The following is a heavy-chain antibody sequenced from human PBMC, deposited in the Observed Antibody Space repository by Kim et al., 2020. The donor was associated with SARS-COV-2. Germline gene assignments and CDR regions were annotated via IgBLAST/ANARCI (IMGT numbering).Heavy chain of an antibody. CDR2: IKSKTDGGTT. V-gene: IGHV3-15*01. CDR3: TTAVITMVRVVPLEDY. D-gene: IGHD3-10*01. CDR1: GFTFSNAW. J-gene: IGHJ4*02. Sequence: GGSLRLSCAASGFTFSNAWMRWVRQAPGKGLEWVARIKSKTDGGTTDYAAPVKGRFTISRDDSKNTLYLQMNSLKTEDIAVYYCTTAVITMVRVVPLEDYWSQGTLVNVS.